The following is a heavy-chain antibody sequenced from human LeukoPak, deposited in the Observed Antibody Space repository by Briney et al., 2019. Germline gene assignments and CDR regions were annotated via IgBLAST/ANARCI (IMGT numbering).Heavy chain of an antibody. CDR2: IHQTGST. Sequence: SETLSLTCAVFDYSTSSGYYWGWIRPSPGKGLEWIGSIHQTGSTYYNPSLQSRVSISLDTSKSQSSLKLPSVTAADTAVYYCARSKSWARADSWGQGTLVTVSS. J-gene: IGHJ4*02. D-gene: IGHD1-26*01. CDR1: DYSTSSGYY. CDR3: ARSKSWARADS. V-gene: IGHV4-38-2*01.